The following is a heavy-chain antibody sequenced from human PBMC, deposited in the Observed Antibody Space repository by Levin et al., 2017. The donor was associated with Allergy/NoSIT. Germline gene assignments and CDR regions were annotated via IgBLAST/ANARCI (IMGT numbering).Heavy chain of an antibody. Sequence: GGSLRLSCAASGFTFSSYSMNWVRQAPGKGLEWVSYISSSSSTIYYADSVKGRFTISRDNAKNSLYLQMNSLRAEDTAVYYCARVYWGSGYEGGWAFDIWGQGTMVTVSS. J-gene: IGHJ3*02. CDR3: ARVYWGSGYEGGWAFDI. D-gene: IGHD5-12*01. CDR1: GFTFSSYS. V-gene: IGHV3-48*01. CDR2: ISSSSSTI.